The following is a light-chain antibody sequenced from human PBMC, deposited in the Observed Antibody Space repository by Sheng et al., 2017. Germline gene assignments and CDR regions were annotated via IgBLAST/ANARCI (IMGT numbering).Light chain of an antibody. V-gene: IGKV3-15*01. Sequence: EIVMTQSPATLSVSPGERATLSCRASQSLSNNLAWYQQKPGQAPQAPHLWCIHQGHWYPQPGSVAVGSGTEFILTISSLQSEDFAVYYCQHYNNWLWTFGQGTKVEIK. J-gene: IGKJ1*01. CDR3: QHYNNWLWT. CDR2: CI. CDR1: QSLSNN.